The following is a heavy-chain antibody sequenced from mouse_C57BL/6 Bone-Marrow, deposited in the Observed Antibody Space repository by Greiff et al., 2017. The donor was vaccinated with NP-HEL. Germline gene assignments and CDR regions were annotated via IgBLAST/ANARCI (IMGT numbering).Heavy chain of an antibody. V-gene: IGHV6-3*01. Sequence: EVKVEESGGGLVQPGGSMKLSCVASGFTFSNYWMNWVRQSPEKGLEWVAQIRLKSDNSATHYAESVKGRFTISRDDSISSVYLQMNNLRAEGTGIDYCPLSSSLYDGYYGYAMDYGGQGTSVTVSS. CDR3: PLSSSLYDGYYGYAMDY. CDR2: IRLKSDNSAT. D-gene: IGHD2-3*01. CDR1: GFTFSNYW. J-gene: IGHJ4*01.